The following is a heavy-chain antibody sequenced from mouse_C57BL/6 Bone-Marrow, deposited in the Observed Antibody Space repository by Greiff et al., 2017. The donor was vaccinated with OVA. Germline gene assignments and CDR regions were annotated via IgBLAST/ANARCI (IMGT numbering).Heavy chain of an antibody. Sequence: EVQRVESEGGLVQPGSSMKLSCTASGFTFSDYYMAWVRQVPEKGLEWVANINYDGSSTYYLDSLKSRFIISRDNAKNILYLQMSSLTSEDTATYFCARGGWDWYCDVWGTGTTVTVSS. CDR1: GFTFSDYY. J-gene: IGHJ1*03. CDR2: INYDGSST. V-gene: IGHV5-16*01. CDR3: ARGGWDWYCDV. D-gene: IGHD3-3*01.